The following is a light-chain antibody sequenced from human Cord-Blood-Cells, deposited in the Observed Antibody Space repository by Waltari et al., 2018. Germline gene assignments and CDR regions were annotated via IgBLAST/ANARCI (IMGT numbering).Light chain of an antibody. CDR1: SSDVGGYNY. J-gene: IGLJ3*02. Sequence: QSALTQPASVSGSPGQSITISCTGTSSDVGGYNYVSWYQQHPGKAPKLMIYDVSNLPSGVSNRFSGSKSGNTASLTISGLQAEDEAYYYCSSYTSSSTWVFVGGTKLTVL. CDR2: DVS. CDR3: SSYTSSSTWV. V-gene: IGLV2-14*01.